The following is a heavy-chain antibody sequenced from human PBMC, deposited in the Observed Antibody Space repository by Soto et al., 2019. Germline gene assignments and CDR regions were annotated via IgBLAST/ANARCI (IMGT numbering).Heavy chain of an antibody. V-gene: IGHV3-13*05. CDR1: GFTFRNYD. J-gene: IGHJ6*02. CDR2: ISAAGDP. Sequence: EVQLVESGGGLVQPGGSLRLSCAASGFTFRNYDMHWVRQGTGKGLEWVSGISAAGDPEYADAGEGRFTIPRENAQNSFFLQMTSLRVGDTAVYYCARTDRDFYGLDVWGQGTTVIVSS. CDR3: ARTDRDFYGLDV.